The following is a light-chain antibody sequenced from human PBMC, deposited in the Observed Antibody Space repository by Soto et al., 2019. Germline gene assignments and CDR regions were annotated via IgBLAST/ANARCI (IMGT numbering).Light chain of an antibody. CDR1: QSLVHNDGNTY. CDR2: KVS. V-gene: IGKV2-24*01. Sequence: IAVVATSLYTPVTLGQAASISCRSSQSLVHNDGNTYLSWFQQRPGQPPRLLIYKVSDRFSGVPDRFSGSGAGTDFTLTISRVEAGDVGVYYCMQATRIPWTFGQGTQVDI. CDR3: MQATRIPWT. J-gene: IGKJ1*01.